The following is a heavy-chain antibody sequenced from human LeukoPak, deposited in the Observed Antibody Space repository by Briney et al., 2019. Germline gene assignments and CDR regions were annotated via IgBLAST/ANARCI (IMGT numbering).Heavy chain of an antibody. CDR1: GFTFSSYA. Sequence: PGGSLRLSCAASGFTFSSYAMSWVRQAPGKGLEWVSAISGSGGSTYYADSVKGRFTISRDNPKNTLYLQMNSLRAEDTAVYYCARSMVRGVSGAFDIWGQGTMVTVSS. CDR3: ARSMVRGVSGAFDI. CDR2: ISGSGGST. J-gene: IGHJ3*02. V-gene: IGHV3-23*01. D-gene: IGHD3-10*01.